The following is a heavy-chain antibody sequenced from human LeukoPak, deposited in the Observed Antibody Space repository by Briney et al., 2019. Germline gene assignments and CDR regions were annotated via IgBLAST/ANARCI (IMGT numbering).Heavy chain of an antibody. CDR2: IYPGYSDT. CDR1: GYNFISYW. D-gene: IGHD6-13*01. Sequence: GESLKISCKGSGYNFISYWIGWVRQMPGKGLEWMVIIYPGYSDTRYNPFLQGQVTISADKSRTAYLQWSSLEVSDTAMYYCARGIAPDLRNAFDIWGQGTMVTVSS. V-gene: IGHV5-51*01. CDR3: ARGIAPDLRNAFDI. J-gene: IGHJ3*02.